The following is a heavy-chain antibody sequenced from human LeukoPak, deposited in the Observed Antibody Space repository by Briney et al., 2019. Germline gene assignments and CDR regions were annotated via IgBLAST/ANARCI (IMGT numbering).Heavy chain of an antibody. V-gene: IGHV4-59*01. D-gene: IGHD1-26*01. CDR2: IYYSGST. CDR1: GGSISSYY. J-gene: IGHJ4*02. Sequence: LETLSLTCTVSGGSISSYYWSWIRQPPGKGLEWIGYIYYSGSTNYNPSLKSRVTISVDTSKNQFSLKLSSVTAADTAVYYCARDSGSYQFDHWGRGTLVTVSS. CDR3: ARDSGSYQFDH.